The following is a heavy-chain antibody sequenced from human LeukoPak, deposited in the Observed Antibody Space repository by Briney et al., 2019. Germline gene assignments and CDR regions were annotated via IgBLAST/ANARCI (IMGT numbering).Heavy chain of an antibody. J-gene: IGHJ6*02. CDR1: GFTVSSNY. V-gene: IGHV3-66*01. D-gene: IGHD3-10*01. CDR2: IYSGGST. CDR3: AIPRLSGTGSSRPLAGVDV. Sequence: GSLRLSCAASGFTVSSNYMSWVRQAPGKGLEWVSVIYSGGSTYYADSVKGRFTISRDNTKNSLYLQMNSLRAEDTAVYYCAIPRLSGTGSSRPLAGVDVWGQGTMVTVSS.